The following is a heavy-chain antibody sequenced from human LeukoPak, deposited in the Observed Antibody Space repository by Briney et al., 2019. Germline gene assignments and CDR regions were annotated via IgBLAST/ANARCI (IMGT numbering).Heavy chain of an antibody. V-gene: IGHV1-2*02. J-gene: IGHJ4*02. D-gene: IGHD6-13*01. CDR3: ARMADGAAADY. CDR2: INPNSGGT. CDR1: GYTFTSYA. Sequence: ASVKVSCKASGYTFTSYAMHWVRQAPGQRLEWMGWINPNSGGTNYAQKFQGRVTMTRDTSISTAYMELSRLRSDDTAVYYCARMADGAAADYWGQGTLVIVSS.